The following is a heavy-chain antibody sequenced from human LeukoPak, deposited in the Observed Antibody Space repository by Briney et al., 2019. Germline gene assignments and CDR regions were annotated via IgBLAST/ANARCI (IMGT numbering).Heavy chain of an antibody. CDR1: GVSFSNDY. CDR3: ARASEGIGYFDF. D-gene: IGHD2-21*01. V-gene: IGHV4-59*01. CDR2: VYHTGKT. Sequence: PSETLSLTCTVSGVSFSNDYWSWIRQAPGKGLEWIGYVYHTGKTNYNPALNSRLSMSVDTSKNQFFLKMMSVTAADTALYYCARASEGIGYFDFWGQGALVTVSS. J-gene: IGHJ4*02.